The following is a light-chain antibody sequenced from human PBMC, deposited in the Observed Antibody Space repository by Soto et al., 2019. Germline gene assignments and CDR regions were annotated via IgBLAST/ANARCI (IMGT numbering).Light chain of an antibody. CDR3: AAWDDYLISPYV. J-gene: IGLJ1*01. CDR1: SSNIGSNY. CDR2: RNN. V-gene: IGLV1-47*01. Sequence: QSVLTQPTSASGTPGQRVTISCSGSSSNIGSNYVYWYQQLPGTAPKLLIYRNNQRPSGVPDRFSGSKSGTSASLAISGLRSEDDADYYCAAWDDYLISPYVFGPVTVVTV.